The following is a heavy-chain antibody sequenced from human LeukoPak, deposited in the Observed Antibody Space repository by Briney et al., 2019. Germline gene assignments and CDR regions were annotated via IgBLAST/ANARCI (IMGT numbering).Heavy chain of an antibody. D-gene: IGHD6-19*01. Sequence: PGGSLRLSCAASGFTFSSYWMHWVRQAPGKGLVWVSRINSDGSSTSYADSVKGRFTISRDNAKNTLYLQMNSLRAEDTAVYYCARAEWPVRYYYGMDVWGQGTTVTVSS. CDR3: ARAEWPVRYYYGMDV. J-gene: IGHJ6*02. V-gene: IGHV3-74*01. CDR1: GFTFSSYW. CDR2: INSDGSST.